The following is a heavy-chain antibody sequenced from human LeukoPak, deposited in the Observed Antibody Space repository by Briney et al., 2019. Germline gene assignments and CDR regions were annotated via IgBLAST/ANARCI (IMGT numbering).Heavy chain of an antibody. D-gene: IGHD6-19*01. V-gene: IGHV1-8*02. J-gene: IGHJ4*02. CDR3: ARKSTPSSGWTPFDY. Sequence: GASVKVSCKASGGTFSSYAISWVRQATGQGLEWMGWMNPNSGNIGYAQKFQGRVTMTRNTSISTAYMELSSLRSEDTAVYYCARKSTPSSGWTPFDYWGQGTLVTVSS. CDR2: MNPNSGNI. CDR1: GGTFSSYA.